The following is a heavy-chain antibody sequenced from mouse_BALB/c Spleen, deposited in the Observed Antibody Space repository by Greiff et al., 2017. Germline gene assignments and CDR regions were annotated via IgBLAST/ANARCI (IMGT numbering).Heavy chain of an antibody. CDR2: ISDGGSYT. CDR3: ARIYYDYDHAMDY. V-gene: IGHV5-4*02. CDR1: GFTFSDYY. D-gene: IGHD2-4*01. Sequence: EVMLVESGGGLVKPGGSPKLSCAASGFTFSDYYMYWVRQTPEKRLEWVATISDGGSYTYYPDSVKGRFTISRDNAKNNLYLQMSSLKSEDTAMYYCARIYYDYDHAMDYWGQGTSVTVSS. J-gene: IGHJ4*01.